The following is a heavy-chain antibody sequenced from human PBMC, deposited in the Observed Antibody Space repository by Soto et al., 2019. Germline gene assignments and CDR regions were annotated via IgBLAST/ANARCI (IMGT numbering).Heavy chain of an antibody. V-gene: IGHV3-30*03. D-gene: IGHD3-10*02. Sequence: QVQLVESGGGVVQPGRSLRLSCEGSGFIFSNNGMHWVRQAPGKGLEWVAFMSYDGSAKFLADSVKGRFTISRDNSKSTLFLHMSSLRAEDTAMYYCAIVRVAESPLDPWGQGTPVTVSS. CDR2: MSYDGSAK. J-gene: IGHJ5*02. CDR3: AIVRVAESPLDP. CDR1: GFIFSNNG.